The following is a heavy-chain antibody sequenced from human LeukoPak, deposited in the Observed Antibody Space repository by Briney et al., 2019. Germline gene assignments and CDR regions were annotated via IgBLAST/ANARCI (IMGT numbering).Heavy chain of an antibody. CDR2: IYYSGST. Sequence: SETLPLTCTVSGGSISSSSYYWGWIRQPPGKGLEWIGSIYYSGSTYYNPSLKSRVTISVDTSKNQFSLKLSSVTAADTAVYYCATTPTYYYGSGSHDYWGQGTLVTVSS. V-gene: IGHV4-39*01. CDR1: GGSISSSSYY. J-gene: IGHJ4*02. D-gene: IGHD3-10*01. CDR3: ATTPTYYYGSGSHDY.